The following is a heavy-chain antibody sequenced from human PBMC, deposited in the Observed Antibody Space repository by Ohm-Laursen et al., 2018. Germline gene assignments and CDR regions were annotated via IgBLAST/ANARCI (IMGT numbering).Heavy chain of an antibody. CDR1: GSTFSDYY. V-gene: IGHV3-11*01. D-gene: IGHD4-23*01. CDR3: ARDLPVYGGNDSY. CDR2: ISSSGSTI. Sequence: SLRLSCAASGSTFSDYYMSWIRQAPGKGLEWVSYISSSGSTIYYADSVKGRFTISRDNAKNSLYLQMNSLRAEDTAVYYCARDLPVYGGNDSYWGQGTLVTVSS. J-gene: IGHJ4*02.